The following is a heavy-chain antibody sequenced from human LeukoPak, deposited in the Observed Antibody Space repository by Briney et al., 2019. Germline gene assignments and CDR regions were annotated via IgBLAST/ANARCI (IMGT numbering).Heavy chain of an antibody. Sequence: SETLSLTCTVSSDSISSYYWSWIRQPPGKGLEWIGFIYYSGTTNYNPSLKSRVTISVDTSKNQFSLNLNSVTAADTAVYYCARGPTTIRGDRTKWSDPWGQGTLVTVSS. V-gene: IGHV4-59*01. J-gene: IGHJ5*02. D-gene: IGHD3-10*01. CDR2: IYYSGTT. CDR1: SDSISSYY. CDR3: ARGPTTIRGDRTKWSDP.